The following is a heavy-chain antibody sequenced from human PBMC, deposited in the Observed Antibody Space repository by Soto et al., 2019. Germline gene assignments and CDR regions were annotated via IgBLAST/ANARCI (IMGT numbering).Heavy chain of an antibody. J-gene: IGHJ5*02. CDR3: AKGSSGWEPNWFDP. D-gene: IGHD6-19*01. Sequence: ASVKVSCKAFGYSFSDYYVHWVRQAPGQGLEWMGWIKPNTGGTDYVQKFQGRVTMTRDTSITTAYMELSSLRSDDTAVYYCAKGSSGWEPNWFDPWGQGTLVTVSS. CDR2: IKPNTGGT. V-gene: IGHV1-2*02. CDR1: GYSFSDYY.